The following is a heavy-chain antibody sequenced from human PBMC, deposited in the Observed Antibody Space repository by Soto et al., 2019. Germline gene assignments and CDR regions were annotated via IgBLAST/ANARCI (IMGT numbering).Heavy chain of an antibody. Sequence: EVQLVESGGGSVQPGGSLRLSCTASGFTFSDYDMHWVRQGSGKGLAWVSTIGAARYPYYTGSVKGRFTISRENARNSIFLQMNSVTVGDTAVYYCARAYSGRLPRRADYYYALDVWGQGTMVTVSS. CDR2: IGAARYP. V-gene: IGHV3-13*05. CDR3: ARAYSGRLPRRADYYYALDV. D-gene: IGHD2-15*01. J-gene: IGHJ6*02. CDR1: GFTFSDYD.